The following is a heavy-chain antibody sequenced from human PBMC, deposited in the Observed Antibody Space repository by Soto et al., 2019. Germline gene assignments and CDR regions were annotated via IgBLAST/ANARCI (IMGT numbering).Heavy chain of an antibody. V-gene: IGHV3-11*01. Sequence: RVSCAASGFSFSDYYMTWIRQAPGKGLEWVSYISGSGDNIHYADSVKGRFTISRDNAKNSLYLQMDSLRVEDTAVYYCARGACITCYYDDWFDTWGQGTLVTVSS. D-gene: IGHD2-15*01. CDR2: ISGSGDNI. CDR3: ARGACITCYYDDWFDT. J-gene: IGHJ5*02. CDR1: GFSFSDYY.